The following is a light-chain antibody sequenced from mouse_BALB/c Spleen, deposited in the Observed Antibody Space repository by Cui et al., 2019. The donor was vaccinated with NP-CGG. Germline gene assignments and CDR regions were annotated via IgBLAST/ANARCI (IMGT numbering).Light chain of an antibody. CDR3: ALWYSNHWV. J-gene: IGLJ1*01. CDR2: GTN. Sequence: QAVLPQASALTTSPGETVTLTCRSSTGAVTTNNYANWVQEKPDHLFTGLIGGTNNRAPGVPARFSGSLIGDKAALTITGAQTEDEAIYFCALWYSNHWVFGGGTKLTVL. V-gene: IGLV1*01. CDR1: TGAVTTNNY.